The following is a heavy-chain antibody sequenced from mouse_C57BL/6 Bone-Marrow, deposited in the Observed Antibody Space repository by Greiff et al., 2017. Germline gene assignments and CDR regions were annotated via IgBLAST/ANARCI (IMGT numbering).Heavy chain of an antibody. J-gene: IGHJ4*01. V-gene: IGHV1-64*01. CDR1: GYTFTSYW. D-gene: IGHD2-12*01. CDR3: ARTRYDDAMDY. CDR2: IHPNSGST. Sequence: QVQLQQPGAELVKPGASVQLSCKASGYTFTSYWMHWVKQRPGQGLEWIGMIHPNSGSTNYNEKFKSKATLTVDKSSSTAYMQLSSLTSEDSAVYYCARTRYDDAMDYWGQGTSVTVSS.